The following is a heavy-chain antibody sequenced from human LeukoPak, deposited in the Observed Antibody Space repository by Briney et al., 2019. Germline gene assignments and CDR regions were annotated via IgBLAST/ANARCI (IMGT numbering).Heavy chain of an antibody. V-gene: IGHV3-74*01. Sequence: GGSLRLSCAASGFTYSSDWMHWVRQAPGKGLVWVSRINTDGSTTTYADSVKGRFTISRDNAKNTLYLQMNSLRVEDTAVYYCARGRGGSYHYWGQGTLVTVSS. D-gene: IGHD1-26*01. J-gene: IGHJ4*02. CDR2: INTDGSTT. CDR3: ARGRGGSYHY. CDR1: GFTYSSDW.